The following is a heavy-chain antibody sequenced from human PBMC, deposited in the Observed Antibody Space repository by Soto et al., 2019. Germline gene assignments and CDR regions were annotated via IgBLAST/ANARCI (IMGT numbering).Heavy chain of an antibody. J-gene: IGHJ4*02. Sequence: EVQLLESGGGLVQPGGSLRLSCAASGFTFNNYAMTWVRQAPGKGLEWVSSISGGGGSTYYADSVKGRFTISRDNSKNTLYLQVNSLRAEDTAVYYCAKGSIIVARLCYFDYWGQGTLVTVSS. CDR3: AKGSIIVARLCYFDY. CDR2: ISGGGGST. D-gene: IGHD6-6*01. V-gene: IGHV3-23*01. CDR1: GFTFNNYA.